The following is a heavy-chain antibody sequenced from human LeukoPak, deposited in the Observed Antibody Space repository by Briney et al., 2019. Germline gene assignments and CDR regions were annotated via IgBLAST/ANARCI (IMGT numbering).Heavy chain of an antibody. D-gene: IGHD2-2*01. Sequence: PVKVSFKASGGTFSSYAIRWVRQAPGQGLEWMGRIIPILGIANYAQKFQGRVTITADKSTSTAYMELSSLRSEDTAVYYCAREHQLLVSIDYWGQGTLVTVSS. CDR2: IIPILGIA. V-gene: IGHV1-69*04. J-gene: IGHJ4*02. CDR1: GGTFSSYA. CDR3: AREHQLLVSIDY.